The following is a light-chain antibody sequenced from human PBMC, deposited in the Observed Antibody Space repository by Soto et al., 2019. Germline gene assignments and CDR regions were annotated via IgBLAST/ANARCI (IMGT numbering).Light chain of an antibody. CDR3: CSFADSNNV. CDR2: EVT. CDR1: SSDVGAYNY. Sequence: QSVPTQPPSASGSPGQSVTISCTGTSSDVGAYNYVSWYQQHPGKAPKLLIYEVTKRPSGVPDRFSGSKSGNTASLTVSGLQAEDEADYYCCSFADSNNVFGTGTKLTVL. J-gene: IGLJ1*01. V-gene: IGLV2-8*01.